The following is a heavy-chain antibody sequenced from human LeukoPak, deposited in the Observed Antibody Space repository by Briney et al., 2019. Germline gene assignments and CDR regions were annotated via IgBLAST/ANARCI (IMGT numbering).Heavy chain of an antibody. J-gene: IGHJ4*02. V-gene: IGHV1-46*01. CDR2: INPSGGST. D-gene: IGHD6-6*01. Sequence: ASVKVSCKASGYTFTSYYMHWVRQAPGQGLEWMGIINPSGGSTSYAQKCQGRVTMTRDMSTSTVYMELSSLRSEDTAVYYCARVFGEAARYNPAHYFDYWGQGTLVTVSS. CDR1: GYTFTSYY. CDR3: ARVFGEAARYNPAHYFDY.